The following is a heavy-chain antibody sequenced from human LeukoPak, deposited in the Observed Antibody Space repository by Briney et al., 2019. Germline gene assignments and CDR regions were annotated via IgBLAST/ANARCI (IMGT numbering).Heavy chain of an antibody. CDR2: ISSSSSYT. CDR1: GFTFSDYY. J-gene: IGHJ6*02. V-gene: IGHV3-11*06. Sequence: KTGGSLRPSCAASGFTFSDYYMSWIRQAPGKGLEWVSYISSSSSYTNYADSVKGRFTISRDNAKNSLYPQMNSLRAEDTAVYYCARDRNGMDVWGQGTTVTVSS. CDR3: ARDRNGMDV.